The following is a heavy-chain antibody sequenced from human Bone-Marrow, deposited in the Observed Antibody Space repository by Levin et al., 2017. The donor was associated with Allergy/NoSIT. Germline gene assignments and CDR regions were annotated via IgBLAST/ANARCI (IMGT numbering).Heavy chain of an antibody. V-gene: IGHV5-51*01. D-gene: IGHD1-7*01. CDR3: ARQGQNWYYAYVDY. Sequence: GESLKISCKGSGYSFTNYWIGWVRQMPGKGLEWMGVIHPGDFDTRYSPSFQGQVTISVDKSISTAYLQWSSLKASDTAMYYCARQGQNWYYAYVDYWGQGTLVTVSS. J-gene: IGHJ4*02. CDR1: GYSFTNYW. CDR2: IHPGDFDT.